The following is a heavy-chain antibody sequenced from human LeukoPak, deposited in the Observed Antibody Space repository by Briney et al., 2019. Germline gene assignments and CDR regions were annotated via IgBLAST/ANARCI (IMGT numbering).Heavy chain of an antibody. D-gene: IGHD3-22*01. CDR3: ARGHFDSSGTFDY. CDR1: GFTFSSYA. Sequence: GGSLRLSCAASGFTFSSYAMSWVRQAPGKGLEWVSAISGSGGSTYYADSVKGRFTISRDNSKNTLYLQMNSLRVEDTAVYYCARGHFDSSGTFDYWGQGTLVTVSS. CDR2: ISGSGGST. J-gene: IGHJ4*02. V-gene: IGHV3-23*01.